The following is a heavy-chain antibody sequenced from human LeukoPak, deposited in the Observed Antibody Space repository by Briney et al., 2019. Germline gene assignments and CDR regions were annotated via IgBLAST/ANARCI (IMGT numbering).Heavy chain of an antibody. J-gene: IGHJ4*02. CDR1: GGSFNKYY. V-gene: IGHV4-59*01. CDR3: GRSAGTKSYGLRGTNDY. CDR2: IYGSGCT. Sequence: TSETLSLTCNVSGGSFNKYYWSWVRQPPGKGLEWIGYIYGSGCTNYSPSLKSRLTISADTSNNQFSLKLSSVTAADTAVYYCGRSAGTKSYGLRGTNDYRGQGAVVTVS. D-gene: IGHD5/OR15-5a*01.